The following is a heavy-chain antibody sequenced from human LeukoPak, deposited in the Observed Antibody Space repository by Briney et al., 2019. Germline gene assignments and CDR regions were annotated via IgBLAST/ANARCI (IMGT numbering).Heavy chain of an antibody. V-gene: IGHV3-30*04. D-gene: IGHD4-17*01. CDR3: ARNCVTTGYYFDY. CDR2: ISYDGRNT. Sequence: GGSLRLSCAASGFTFGSYSMHWVRQAPGKGLEWVAVISYDGRNTYYAKSVKGRFTISRDDSKNTLYLQMNSLRADDTAVYYCARNCVTTGYYFDYWGQGTLVTVSS. J-gene: IGHJ4*02. CDR1: GFTFGSYS.